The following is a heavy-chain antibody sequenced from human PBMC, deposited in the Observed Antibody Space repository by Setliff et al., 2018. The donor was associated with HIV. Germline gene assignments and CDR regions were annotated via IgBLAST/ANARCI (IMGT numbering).Heavy chain of an antibody. Sequence: SETLSLTCTVSGGAFNTSSSYWDWIRQPPGKGLEYIGGIFYSGSAYYNPSLKSRVTISVDTSKNQLSLKLSSVTAADTAVYYCARLKLSGVIDYWGQGTLVTVSS. J-gene: IGHJ4*02. D-gene: IGHD2-8*01. CDR3: ARLKLSGVIDY. CDR2: IFYSGSA. V-gene: IGHV4-39*01. CDR1: GGAFNTSSSY.